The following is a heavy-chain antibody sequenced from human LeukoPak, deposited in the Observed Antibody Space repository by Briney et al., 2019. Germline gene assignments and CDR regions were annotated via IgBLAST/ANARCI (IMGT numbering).Heavy chain of an antibody. CDR2: ISATGGLM. Sequence: PGGSLRLSCSASGFRFDDYYLSWIRQAPGKGLEWISFISATGGLMGHADSVKGRFTISRDNAKNSVYLQMNSLRADATAIYHCARHMVLSPCDYWGPGTVVTVS. D-gene: IGHD4/OR15-4a*01. CDR1: GFRFDDYY. J-gene: IGHJ4*02. CDR3: ARHMVLSPCDY. V-gene: IGHV3-11*01.